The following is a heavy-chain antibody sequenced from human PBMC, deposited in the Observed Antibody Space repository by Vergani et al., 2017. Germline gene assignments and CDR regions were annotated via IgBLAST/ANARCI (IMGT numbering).Heavy chain of an antibody. CDR1: GFTFSSYS. CDR3: AKDLRYSSGWNGVY. J-gene: IGHJ4*02. CDR2: ISSSSSYI. V-gene: IGHV3-21*01. Sequence: VQLVESGGGLVKPGGSLRLSCAASGFTFSSYSMNWVRRAPGKGLEWVSSISSSSSYIYYADSVKGRFTISRDNAKNSLYLQMNSLRAEDTAVYYCAKDLRYSSGWNGVYWGQGTLVTVSS. D-gene: IGHD6-19*01.